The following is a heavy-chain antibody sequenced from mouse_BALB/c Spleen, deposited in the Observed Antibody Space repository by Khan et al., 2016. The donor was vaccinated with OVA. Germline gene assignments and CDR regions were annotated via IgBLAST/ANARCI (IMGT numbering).Heavy chain of an antibody. CDR2: IAPGSGST. CDR3: ARENYYGSTCYAMDY. V-gene: IGHV1S41*01. J-gene: IGHJ4*01. D-gene: IGHD1-1*01. Sequence: DLVKPGASVKLSCKASGYTFTSYWINWIKQRPGQGLEWIGRIAPGSGSTYYNEMFKGKATLTVDTSPSTAYIQLSSLSSEDSAVYFCARENYYGSTCYAMDYWGQGTSVTVSS. CDR1: GYTFTSYW.